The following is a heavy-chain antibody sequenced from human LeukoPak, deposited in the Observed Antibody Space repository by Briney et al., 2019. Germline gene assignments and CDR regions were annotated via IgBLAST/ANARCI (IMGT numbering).Heavy chain of an antibody. J-gene: IGHJ1*01. D-gene: IGHD6-19*01. CDR2: IYAGGNT. Sequence: GGSLRLSCAASGFTFSTSTMNWVRQAPGKGLEWVSVIYAGGNTYYTDSVKGRFTISRDNSKNTLFLQMDSLRAEDTAVYYCARAGQWLEYFHHWGQGTLVTVSS. V-gene: IGHV3-53*01. CDR3: ARAGQWLEYFHH. CDR1: GFTFSTST.